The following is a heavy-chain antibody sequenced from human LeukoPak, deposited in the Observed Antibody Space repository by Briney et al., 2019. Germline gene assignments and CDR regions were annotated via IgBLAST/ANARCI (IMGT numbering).Heavy chain of an antibody. Sequence: ASVKVSCKASGYTFTSYYMHWVRQAPGPGLEWMGIINPSGGSTSYAQKFQGRVTMTRDTSTSTVYMELSSLRSEDTAVYYCARYCSSTSCYGYYYGMDVWGKGTTVTVSS. J-gene: IGHJ6*04. CDR1: GYTFTSYY. CDR2: INPSGGST. CDR3: ARYCSSTSCYGYYYGMDV. D-gene: IGHD2-2*01. V-gene: IGHV1-46*01.